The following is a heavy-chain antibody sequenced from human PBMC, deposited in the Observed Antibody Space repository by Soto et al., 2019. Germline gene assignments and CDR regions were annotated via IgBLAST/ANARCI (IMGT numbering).Heavy chain of an antibody. CDR2: IYYSGST. Sequence: LSLTCTVSGGSISSGGYYWSWIRQHPGKGLEWIGYIYYSGSTYYNPSLKSRVTISVDTSKNQFSLKLSSVTAADTAVYYCASSHYDFWSGSRTKPFDYWGQGTLVTVSS. J-gene: IGHJ4*02. D-gene: IGHD3-3*01. CDR3: ASSHYDFWSGSRTKPFDY. V-gene: IGHV4-31*03. CDR1: GGSISSGGYY.